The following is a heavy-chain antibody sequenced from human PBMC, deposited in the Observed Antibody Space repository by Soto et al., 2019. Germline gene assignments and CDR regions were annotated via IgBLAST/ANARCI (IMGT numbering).Heavy chain of an antibody. Sequence: VQLVESGGGLVKPGGSLRLSCAASGFAFSNAWMNWVRQAPGKGLEWVGRIKSKTDGGTTDYAAPVKGRFTISRDDSINTLYLQMNSLQTEDTAVYYCASPFGVWYYYYGLDVWGQGTTVTVSS. CDR1: GFAFSNAW. J-gene: IGHJ6*02. CDR3: ASPFGVWYYYYGLDV. D-gene: IGHD3-10*01. V-gene: IGHV3-15*07. CDR2: IKSKTDGGTT.